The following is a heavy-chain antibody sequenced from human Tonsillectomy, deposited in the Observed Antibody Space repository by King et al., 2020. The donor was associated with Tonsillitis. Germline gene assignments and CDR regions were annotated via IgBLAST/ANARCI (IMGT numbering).Heavy chain of an antibody. CDR1: GYTVTGYY. CDR3: ARGIAAAGRTSTGIAAY. Sequence: VQLGESGAEVKKPGASVKVSCKAAGYTVTGYYMHWVRQPPGQGLVWMGGINPNIGGTNYAQKFQGRGTMTRDTSISTAYMELCRLGSDDTAVYYCARGIAAAGRTSTGIAAYWGQGTLVTVSS. CDR2: INPNIGGT. J-gene: IGHJ4*02. V-gene: IGHV1-2*02. D-gene: IGHD6-13*01.